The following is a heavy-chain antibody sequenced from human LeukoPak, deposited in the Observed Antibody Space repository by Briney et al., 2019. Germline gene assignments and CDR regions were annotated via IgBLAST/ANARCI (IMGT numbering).Heavy chain of an antibody. CDR3: ARYASSGYYPPYGMDV. CDR1: GYTFTSYG. D-gene: IGHD3-22*01. CDR2: ISAYNGNT. V-gene: IGHV1-18*01. J-gene: IGHJ6*02. Sequence: ASVKVSCKASGYTFTSYGISWVRQAPGQGLEWMGWISAYNGNTNYARKLQGRVTMTTDTSTSTAYMELRSLRSDDTAVYYCARYASSGYYPPYGMDVWGQGTTVTVSS.